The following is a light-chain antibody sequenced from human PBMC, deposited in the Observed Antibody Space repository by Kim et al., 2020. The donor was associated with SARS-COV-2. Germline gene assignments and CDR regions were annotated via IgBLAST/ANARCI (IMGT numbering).Light chain of an antibody. Sequence: ASVGDIVTITCQASQDISNFLNWYQQKPGKAPKLLIYGASNLETGVPSRFSGSGSGTDYTFTISSLQPEDIATYYCQQYDNLPITFGQGTRLEIK. V-gene: IGKV1-33*01. CDR3: QQYDNLPIT. CDR2: GAS. J-gene: IGKJ5*01. CDR1: QDISNF.